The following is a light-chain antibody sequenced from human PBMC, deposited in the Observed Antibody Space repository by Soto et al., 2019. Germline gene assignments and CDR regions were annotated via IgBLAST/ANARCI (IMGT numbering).Light chain of an antibody. CDR1: SSNIGAGYD. CDR3: QSYDSSLSGHYV. V-gene: IGLV1-40*01. CDR2: GNS. Sequence: QSVLTQPPSVSGAPGQRVTISCTGSSSNIGAGYDVHWYQQLPGTAPKFLICGNSNRPSGVPDRFSGSKSGTSASLAITGLQAEDEADYYCQSYDSSLSGHYVFGTGTKLTVL. J-gene: IGLJ1*01.